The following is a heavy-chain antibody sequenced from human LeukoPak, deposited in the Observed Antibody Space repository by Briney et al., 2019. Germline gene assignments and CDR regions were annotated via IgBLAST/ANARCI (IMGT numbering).Heavy chain of an antibody. CDR2: IYYSGST. CDR3: ARIGGYSYGGIDY. CDR1: GGSISSSSYY. J-gene: IGHJ4*02. V-gene: IGHV4-39*07. Sequence: SETLSLTCTVSGGSISSSSYYWGWIRQPPGKGLEWIGSIYYSGSTYYNPSLKSRVTISVDTSKNQFSLKLSSVTAADTAVYYCARIGGYSYGGIDYWGQGTLVTVSS. D-gene: IGHD5-18*01.